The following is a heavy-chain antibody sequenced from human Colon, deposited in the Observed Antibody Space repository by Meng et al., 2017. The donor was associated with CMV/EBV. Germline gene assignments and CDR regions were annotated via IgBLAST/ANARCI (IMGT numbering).Heavy chain of an antibody. CDR3: ARGRGRGYGMDV. D-gene: IGHD3-10*01. CDR2: ISSGGVTI. J-gene: IGHJ6*02. Sequence: GESLKISCAASGFSFSSSEMNWVRQAPGKGPEWVSYISSGGVTINYADSVKGRFTISRDNAKNSLYLQMNSLRAEDTAIYYCARGRGRGYGMDVWGQGTTVTVSS. CDR1: GFSFSSSE. V-gene: IGHV3-48*03.